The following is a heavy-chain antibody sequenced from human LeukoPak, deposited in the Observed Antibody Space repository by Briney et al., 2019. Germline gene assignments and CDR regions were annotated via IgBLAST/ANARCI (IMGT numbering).Heavy chain of an antibody. V-gene: IGHV3-23*01. CDR2: ISGDGTRT. CDR3: AKWPEGAMDYFDY. CDR1: GFSFSSYA. J-gene: IGHJ4*02. D-gene: IGHD3-16*01. Sequence: GGSLRLSCAASGFSFSSYAMTWARQAPVKGLEWVSAISGDGTRTYYADSVKGRFTISRDNSKNTLYLEMSSLRVEDAAIYYCAKWPEGAMDYFDYWGQGTLVTVSS.